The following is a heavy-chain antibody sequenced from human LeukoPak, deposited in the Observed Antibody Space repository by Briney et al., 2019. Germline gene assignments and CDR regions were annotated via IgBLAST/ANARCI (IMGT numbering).Heavy chain of an antibody. Sequence: GGSLRLSCAASGFTFSSYEMNWVRQAPGKGLEWVSYISSRGSTIYYADSVKGRFTISRDNSKNTLYLQMNSLRAEDTAVYYCAVQRTLWQQVLDPWGQGTLVTVSS. D-gene: IGHD6-13*01. CDR2: ISSRGSTI. CDR1: GFTFSSYE. CDR3: AVQRTLWQQVLDP. V-gene: IGHV3-48*03. J-gene: IGHJ5*02.